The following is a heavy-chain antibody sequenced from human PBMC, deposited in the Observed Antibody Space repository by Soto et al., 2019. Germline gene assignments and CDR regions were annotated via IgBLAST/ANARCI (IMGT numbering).Heavy chain of an antibody. CDR1: GFTFSSYG. J-gene: IGHJ4*02. V-gene: IGHV3-33*01. D-gene: IGHD5-18*01. CDR2: IWYDGSNK. Sequence: GGSLRLSCAASGFTFSSYGMHWVRQAPGKGLEWVAVIWYDGSNKYYADSVKGRFTISRANSKNTLYLQMNSLRAEDTAVYYCARVGYSYGFRARYGDYADYWGQGTLVTVSS. CDR3: ARVGYSYGFRARYGDYADY.